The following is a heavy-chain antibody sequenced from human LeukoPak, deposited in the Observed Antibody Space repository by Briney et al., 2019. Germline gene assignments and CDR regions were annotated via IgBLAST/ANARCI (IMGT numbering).Heavy chain of an antibody. CDR2: ISSNGGST. CDR3: ARDGGIAVAKGWFDP. V-gene: IGHV3-64*01. CDR1: GFTFSSYA. Sequence: PGGSLRLSCAASGFTFSSYAMHWVRQAPGKGLGYVSAISSNGGSTYYANSVKGRFTISRDNSKNTLYLQMGSLRAEDMAVYYCARDGGIAVAKGWFDPWGQGTLVTVSS. J-gene: IGHJ5*02. D-gene: IGHD6-19*01.